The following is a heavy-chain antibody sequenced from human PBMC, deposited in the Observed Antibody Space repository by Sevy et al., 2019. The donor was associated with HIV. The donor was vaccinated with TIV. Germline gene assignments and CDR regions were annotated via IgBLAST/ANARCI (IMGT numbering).Heavy chain of an antibody. J-gene: IGHJ4*02. Sequence: GGSLRLSCAASGFSFSANWMNWVRQAPGKGLEWVANIKGDGSDKHNVDSVEGRSTISRGNAKNVLYLQMNGLRVEDTAVYYCAHETFGRFESWGQGTLVTVSS. CDR3: AHETFGRFES. V-gene: IGHV3-7*01. CDR2: IKGDGSDK. D-gene: IGHD3-16*01. CDR1: GFSFSANW.